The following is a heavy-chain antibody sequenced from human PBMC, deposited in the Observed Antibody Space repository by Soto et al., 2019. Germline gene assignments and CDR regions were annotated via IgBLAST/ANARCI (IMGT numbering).Heavy chain of an antibody. Sequence: GGSLRLSCAASGFTFSSYSMNWVRQAPGKGLEWVSYISGSSSTIYYADSVKGRFTISRDNAKNSLYLQMNSLRAEDTAVYYCARDNYGDPFDYWGQGTLVTVSS. CDR2: ISGSSSTI. CDR1: GFTFSSYS. J-gene: IGHJ4*02. V-gene: IGHV3-48*01. CDR3: ARDNYGDPFDY. D-gene: IGHD4-17*01.